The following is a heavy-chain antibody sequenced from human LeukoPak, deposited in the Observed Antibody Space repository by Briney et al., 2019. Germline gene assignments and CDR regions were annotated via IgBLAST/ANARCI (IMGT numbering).Heavy chain of an antibody. CDR3: ARDGYNYGLYYFDY. D-gene: IGHD5-18*01. CDR1: GFTFSSYW. V-gene: IGHV3-7*05. Sequence: TGGSLRLSCAASGFTFSSYWMSWVRQAPEKGLEWVANIKQDGSEKYYVDSVKGRFTISRDNAKNSLYLQMNSLRAEDTAVYYCARDGYNYGLYYFDYWGQGTLVTVSS. J-gene: IGHJ4*02. CDR2: IKQDGSEK.